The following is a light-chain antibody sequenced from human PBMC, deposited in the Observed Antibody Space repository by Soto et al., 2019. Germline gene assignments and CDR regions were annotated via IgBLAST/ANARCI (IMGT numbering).Light chain of an antibody. V-gene: IGLV2-14*01. J-gene: IGLJ3*02. Sequence: QSALTQPASVSGSPGQSITISCSGTSSDVGGYKYVSWYQHYPGKAPKLMIYEVSNRPSGVSNRFSGSKSGNTASLSISGLQAEDEADYYCSSYTSNITRVFGGGTKLTVL. CDR2: EVS. CDR1: SSDVGGYKY. CDR3: SSYTSNITRV.